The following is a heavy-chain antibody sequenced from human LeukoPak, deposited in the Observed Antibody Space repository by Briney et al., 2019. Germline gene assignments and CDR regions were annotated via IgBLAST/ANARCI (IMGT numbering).Heavy chain of an antibody. Sequence: SETLSLTCTVSGGSISSSSYYWGWIRQPPGKGLEWIGSIYYSGSTYYNPSLKSRVTISVDTSKNQFSLKLSSVTAADTAVYYCAACVGDCTSFDPWGQGTLVTVSS. D-gene: IGHD2-21*01. CDR1: GGSISSSSYY. CDR2: IYYSGST. V-gene: IGHV4-39*01. CDR3: AACVGDCTSFDP. J-gene: IGHJ5*02.